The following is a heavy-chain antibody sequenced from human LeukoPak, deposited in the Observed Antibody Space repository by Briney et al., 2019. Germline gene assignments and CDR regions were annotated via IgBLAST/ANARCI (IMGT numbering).Heavy chain of an antibody. CDR2: ISGSGGNT. J-gene: IGHJ5*01. V-gene: IGHV3-23*01. D-gene: IGHD4-11*01. CDR3: AKDLHDYGNYVGWFDS. Sequence: GGSLRLSCVASGFTFSSYAMDWVRQAPGKGLEWVSAISGSGGNTYYADSVKGRFTISRDHSKTTLFLQTNSLRAEDTAVYYCAKDLHDYGNYVGWFDSWGQGTLVTVSS. CDR1: GFTFSSYA.